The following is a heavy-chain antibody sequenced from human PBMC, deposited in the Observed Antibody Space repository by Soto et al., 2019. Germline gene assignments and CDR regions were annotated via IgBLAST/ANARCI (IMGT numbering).Heavy chain of an antibody. CDR2: IIPVFGRP. CDR1: GGTFSSFG. J-gene: IGHJ1*01. Sequence: GASLKVSRKASGGTFSSFGISWVRQAPGQGLEWMGGIIPVFGRPNYAQRFRGRLTITADESTNTGYMELIDLRSEDTAVYYCAREGSGYNFWGQGTQVTVSS. V-gene: IGHV1-69*13. CDR3: AREGSGYNF. D-gene: IGHD5-12*01.